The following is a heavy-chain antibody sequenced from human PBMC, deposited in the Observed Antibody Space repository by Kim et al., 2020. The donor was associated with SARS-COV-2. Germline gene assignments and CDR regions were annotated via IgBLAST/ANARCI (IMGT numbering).Heavy chain of an antibody. V-gene: IGHV6-1*01. CDR2: K. D-gene: IGHD5-12*01. Sequence: KDYAVSVKSRITIQSDTSKNQFSLQLHSVTAEDTAVYYCAKGWLKGGFDYWGQGILVTVSS. CDR3: AKGWLKGGFDY. J-gene: IGHJ4*02.